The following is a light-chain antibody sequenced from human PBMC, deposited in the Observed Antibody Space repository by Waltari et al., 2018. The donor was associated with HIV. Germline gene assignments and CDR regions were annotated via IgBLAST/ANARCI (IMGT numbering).Light chain of an antibody. CDR1: SSNIGNNY. V-gene: IGLV1-47*01. J-gene: IGLJ3*02. CDR3: AVWDNSLSAQV. Sequence: QSVLTQSPSISGTPGQRVAISCSGSSSNIGNNYVSWYQQVPGTTPKLLIFWNNQRPSGVSDRFSGSVSGTSASLAISGLRSDDEANYYCAVWDNSLSAQVFGGGTTLTVL. CDR2: WNN.